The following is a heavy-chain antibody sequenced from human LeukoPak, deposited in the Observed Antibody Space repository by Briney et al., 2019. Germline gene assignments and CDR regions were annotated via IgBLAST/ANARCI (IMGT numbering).Heavy chain of an antibody. CDR2: IWYDGSNK. CDR1: GFTFSSYG. V-gene: IGHV3-33*01. Sequence: PGGSLRLSCAASGFTFSSYGMHWVRQAPGKGLEWVAVIWYDGSNKYYADSVKGRFTISRGNSKNTLYLQMNSLRAEDTAVYYCARGAQIQDYYDSSGYLGYWGQGTLVTVSS. D-gene: IGHD3-22*01. CDR3: ARGAQIQDYYDSSGYLGY. J-gene: IGHJ4*02.